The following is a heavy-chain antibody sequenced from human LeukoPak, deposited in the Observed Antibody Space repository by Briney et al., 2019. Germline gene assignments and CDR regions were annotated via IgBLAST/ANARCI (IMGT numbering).Heavy chain of an antibody. CDR3: ARADTAMVTYYYYMDV. Sequence: ASVKVSCKASGYTFTSYAMNWVRQAPGQGLEWMGWINTNTGNPTYAQGFTGRFVFSLDTSVSTAYLQISSLKAEDTAVYYCARADTAMVTYYYYMDVWGKGTTVTVS. V-gene: IGHV7-4-1*02. J-gene: IGHJ6*03. CDR2: INTNTGNP. CDR1: GYTFTSYA. D-gene: IGHD5-18*01.